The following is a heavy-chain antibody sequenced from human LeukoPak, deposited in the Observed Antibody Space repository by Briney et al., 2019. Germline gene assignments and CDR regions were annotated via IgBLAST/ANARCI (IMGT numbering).Heavy chain of an antibody. Sequence: GGSLRLSCAASGFTFSSYWMSWVRQAPGKGLEWVANIKEDGSEKNYVDSVKGRFTISRDNAKKSLYLQMNSLRAEDTAVYYGASMLFRGPFDYRGQGTLVTVSS. CDR2: IKEDGSEK. CDR1: GFTFSSYW. D-gene: IGHD2-21*01. CDR3: ASMLFRGPFDY. V-gene: IGHV3-7*05. J-gene: IGHJ4*02.